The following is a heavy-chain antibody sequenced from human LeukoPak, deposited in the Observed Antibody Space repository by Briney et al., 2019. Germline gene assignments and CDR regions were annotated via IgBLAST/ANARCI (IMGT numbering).Heavy chain of an antibody. CDR1: GFTFSSYW. D-gene: IGHD2-2*01. Sequence: GGSLRLSCAASGFTFSSYWMSWVRQAPGKGPEWVANIKQDGSEKYYVDSVKGRFTISRDNAKNSLYLQMNSLRAEDTAVYYCARDYQLLLWTPHYYFDYWGQGTLVTVSS. CDR3: ARDYQLLLWTPHYYFDY. V-gene: IGHV3-7*01. CDR2: IKQDGSEK. J-gene: IGHJ4*02.